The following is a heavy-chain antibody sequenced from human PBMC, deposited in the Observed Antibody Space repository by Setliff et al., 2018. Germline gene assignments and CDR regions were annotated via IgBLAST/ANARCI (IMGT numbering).Heavy chain of an antibody. CDR3: ARDHGIVPGVDYMDV. CDR2: IYPDDSDA. Sequence: GESLKISCKSSGYTFTNYWIGWVRQMPGKGLEWMGIIYPDDSDARYSPSFRGQVTISVDKSISTAYLQWSSLKASDTAMYYCARDHGIVPGVDYMDVWGKGTTVTVSS. CDR1: GYTFTNYW. D-gene: IGHD1-26*01. V-gene: IGHV5-51*01. J-gene: IGHJ6*03.